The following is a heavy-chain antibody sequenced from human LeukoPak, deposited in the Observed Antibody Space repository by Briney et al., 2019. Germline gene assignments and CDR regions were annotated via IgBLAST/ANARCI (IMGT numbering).Heavy chain of an antibody. CDR3: ARDSHKFDSSGYYPDAFDM. J-gene: IGHJ3*02. V-gene: IGHV3-48*03. Sequence: QPGGCLRLSCAASGLTFSSYEMNWVRQGPGKGLGWVSYISSSGSSIYYADSVKGRFTISRDNAKKSLYLQMHSLRAEDTAVYYCARDSHKFDSSGYYPDAFDMWGQGTMVTVSS. D-gene: IGHD3-22*01. CDR2: ISSSGSSI. CDR1: GLTFSSYE.